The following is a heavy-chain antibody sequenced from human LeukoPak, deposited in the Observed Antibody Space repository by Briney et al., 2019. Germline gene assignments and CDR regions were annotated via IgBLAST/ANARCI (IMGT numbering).Heavy chain of an antibody. CDR2: ISSSSSTV. J-gene: IGHJ3*02. D-gene: IGHD4-17*01. Sequence: GGSLRLSCAASGFTVTDYAMTWVRQAPGKGLEWVSYISSSSSTVYYADSVKGRFTISRDNAKNSLYLQMNSLRAEDTAVYYCARDGMTVTPGDAFDIWGQGTMVTVSS. CDR1: GFTVTDYA. V-gene: IGHV3-48*01. CDR3: ARDGMTVTPGDAFDI.